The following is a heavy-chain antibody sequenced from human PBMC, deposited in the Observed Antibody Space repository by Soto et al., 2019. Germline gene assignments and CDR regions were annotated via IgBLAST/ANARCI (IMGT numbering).Heavy chain of an antibody. V-gene: IGHV2-5*02. D-gene: IGHD2-21*01. CDR2: IFWDGDR. CDR1: GFSLSTDGVG. CDR3: AHSLSMASCGGGNCYFFDF. J-gene: IGHJ4*02. Sequence: QITLKESGPTLMSPTQTLTLTCSFSGFSLSTDGVGIGWIRQPPGKGLEWLALIFWDGDRRHNPSLKSRLTISTDSSKTQVVFRITYMVPVDTATYYCAHSLSMASCGGGNCYFFDFWGQGTPVTVS.